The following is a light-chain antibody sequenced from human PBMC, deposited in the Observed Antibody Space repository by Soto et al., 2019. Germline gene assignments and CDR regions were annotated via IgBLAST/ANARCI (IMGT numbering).Light chain of an antibody. CDR2: DAS. V-gene: IGKV3-11*01. CDR3: QQRSNWLPVT. Sequence: EIVLTQSPATLSLSPGERATLSCRASQSVSSYLAWYQQKPGQAPRLLIYDASNRATGIPARFSGSGSGTDFTLTISSLEPEDFAVYYWQQRSNWLPVTFGLGTKVEIK. J-gene: IGKJ1*01. CDR1: QSVSSY.